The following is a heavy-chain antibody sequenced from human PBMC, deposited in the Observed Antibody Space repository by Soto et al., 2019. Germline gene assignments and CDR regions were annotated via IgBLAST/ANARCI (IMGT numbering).Heavy chain of an antibody. J-gene: IGHJ6*03. D-gene: IGHD3-10*01. Sequence: QVQLVESGGGLVKPGGSLRLSCAASGFTFSDYYMSWIRQAPGKGLEWVSYISSSGSTIYYADSVKGRFTISSDNAKNSLYLKMNSLRAEDTAVYYCARTMVRGVMTLQHYYYMDVWGKGTTVTVSS. CDR2: ISSSGSTI. CDR1: GFTFSDYY. CDR3: ARTMVRGVMTLQHYYYMDV. V-gene: IGHV3-11*01.